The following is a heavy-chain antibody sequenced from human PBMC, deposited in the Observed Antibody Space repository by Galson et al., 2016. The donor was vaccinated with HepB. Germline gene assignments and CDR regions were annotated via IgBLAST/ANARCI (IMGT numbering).Heavy chain of an antibody. CDR1: GFTFSRYA. V-gene: IGHV3-64D*06. J-gene: IGHJ5*02. D-gene: IGHD6-13*01. CDR2: ISSKGGST. Sequence: PRLSCAGSGFTFSRYAMLWVRQAPGKGLEYVPSISSKGGSTYYADSMKGRLSISRDNSKNTLYLQMSGLRGEDTAVYYCVKGPKEQPDNWLDPWGQGTLVTVSS. CDR3: VKGPKEQPDNWLDP.